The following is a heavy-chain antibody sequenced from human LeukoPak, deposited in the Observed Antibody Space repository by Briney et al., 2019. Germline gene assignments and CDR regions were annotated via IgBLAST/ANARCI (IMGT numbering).Heavy chain of an antibody. V-gene: IGHV3-23*01. CDR1: GFTFSSYA. CDR3: AKVGYYYDSSGYYSPRVHPYCFDY. Sequence: GGSLRLSCAASGFTFSSYAMSWVRQAPGKGLEWVSAISGSGGSTYYADSVKGRFTISRDNSKNTLYLQMNSLRAEDTAVYYCAKVGYYYDSSGYYSPRVHPYCFDYWGQGTLVTVSS. J-gene: IGHJ4*02. D-gene: IGHD3-22*01. CDR2: ISGSGGST.